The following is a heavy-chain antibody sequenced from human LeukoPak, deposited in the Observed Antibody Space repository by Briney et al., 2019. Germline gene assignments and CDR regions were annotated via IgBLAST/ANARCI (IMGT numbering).Heavy chain of an antibody. D-gene: IGHD3-9*01. J-gene: IGHJ4*02. CDR2: ISSSSSYI. CDR3: ARGDDDWLLSFDY. CDR1: GFTFSSYS. Sequence: PGGSLRLSCAASGFTFSSYSMNWVHQAPGKGLEWVSSISSSSSYIYYADSVKGRFTISRDNAKNSLYLQMNSLRAEDTAVYYCARGDDDWLLSFDYWGQGTLVTVSS. V-gene: IGHV3-21*01.